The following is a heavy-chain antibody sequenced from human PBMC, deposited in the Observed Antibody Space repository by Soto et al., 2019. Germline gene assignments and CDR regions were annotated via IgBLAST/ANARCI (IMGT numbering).Heavy chain of an antibody. J-gene: IGHJ6*02. CDR3: SRYNYDSSCYDHYYYGMDV. Sequence: SETLSLTCAVSGGIPGPLSGYYCRWIRQPPRKGLEWIGEINHSGSTNYNPSLKSRVTISVDTSKNQFSLKLSAVTAADTAVYYCSRYNYDSSCYDHYYYGMDVCGQGATVTVSS. CDR2: INHSGST. CDR1: GGIPGPLSGYY. D-gene: IGHD3-22*01. V-gene: IGHV4-34*01.